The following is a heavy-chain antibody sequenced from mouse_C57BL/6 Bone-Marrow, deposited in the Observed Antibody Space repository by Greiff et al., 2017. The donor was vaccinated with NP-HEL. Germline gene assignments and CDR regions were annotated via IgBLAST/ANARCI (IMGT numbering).Heavy chain of an antibody. Sequence: QVTLKVCGPGILQPSQTLSLTCSFSGFSLSTFGMGVGWIRQPSGKGLEWLAHIWWDDGRYFNPALKSRIAISKDTSKNQVFLKIANVDTADTATYYCARIEALLLALDYWGQGTTLTVSS. J-gene: IGHJ2*01. V-gene: IGHV8-8*01. CDR3: ARIEALLLALDY. D-gene: IGHD2-10*01. CDR2: IWWDDGR. CDR1: GFSLSTFGMG.